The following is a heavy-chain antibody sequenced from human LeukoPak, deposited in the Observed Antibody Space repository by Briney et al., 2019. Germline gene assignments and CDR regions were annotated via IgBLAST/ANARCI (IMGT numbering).Heavy chain of an antibody. CDR1: GYTFTSYD. Sequence: ASVKVSCKASGYTFTSYDINWVRQATGQGLEWMGWMNPNSGNTGYAQKFQGRVTMTRDMSTSTVYMELSSLRSEDTAVYYCARVSGAARPYYYYYMDVWGKGTTVTVSS. CDR3: ARVSGAARPYYYYYMDV. D-gene: IGHD6-6*01. V-gene: IGHV1-8*01. CDR2: MNPNSGNT. J-gene: IGHJ6*03.